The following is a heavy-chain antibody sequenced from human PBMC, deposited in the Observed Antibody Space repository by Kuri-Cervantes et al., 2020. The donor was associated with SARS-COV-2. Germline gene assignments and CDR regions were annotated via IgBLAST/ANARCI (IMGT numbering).Heavy chain of an antibody. CDR2: LSSSGIT. V-gene: IGHV4-59*01. CDR3: ARDNILFSGSGFDS. Sequence: GSLRLSCSVSGGSINNYSWSWIRQLPGKGLEWIGYLSSSGITNYDPSRKTRVTISADTSKNQLSLKLTSVTAADSAAYYCARDNILFSGSGFDSWGPGARVTVSS. J-gene: IGHJ4*02. D-gene: IGHD1-26*01. CDR1: GGSINNYS.